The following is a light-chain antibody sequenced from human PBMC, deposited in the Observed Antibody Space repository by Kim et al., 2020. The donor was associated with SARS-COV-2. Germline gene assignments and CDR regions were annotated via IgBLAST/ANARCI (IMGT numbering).Light chain of an antibody. CDR2: DAS. V-gene: IGKV3-15*01. Sequence: SPGERAPLSCRASQSVSSYLAWYQQKPGQAPRLLIYDASNRATGIPARFSGSGSGTEFTLTISSLQSEDFAVYYCQQYTTWPPLTFGGGTKVDIK. J-gene: IGKJ4*01. CDR1: QSVSSY. CDR3: QQYTTWPPLT.